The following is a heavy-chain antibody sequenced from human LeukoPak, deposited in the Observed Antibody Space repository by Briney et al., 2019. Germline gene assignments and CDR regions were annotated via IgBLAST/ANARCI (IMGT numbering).Heavy chain of an antibody. CDR2: INHSGST. J-gene: IGHJ4*02. D-gene: IGHD5-18*01. CDR1: GFTFSSYS. Sequence: GSLRLSCAASGFTFSSYSMNWVRQPPGKGLEWIGEINHSGSTNYNPSLKSRVTISVDTSKNQFSLKLSSVTAADTAVYYCARGRSGWIQLWFFDYWGQGTLVTVSS. V-gene: IGHV4-34*01. CDR3: ARGRSGWIQLWFFDY.